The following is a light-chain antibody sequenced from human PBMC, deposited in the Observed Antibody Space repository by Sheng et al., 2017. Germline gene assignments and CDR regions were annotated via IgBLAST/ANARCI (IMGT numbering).Light chain of an antibody. Sequence: NFMLTQPHSVSEPPGKTVTISCTRSSGSITSNYVQWYQQRPGTSPTTVIYEDDQRPSGVPDRFSGSIDSSSNSASLTISGLKTEDEADYYCQSYDNNNPWVFGGGTKLTIL. CDR3: QSYDNNNPWV. CDR1: SGSITSNY. J-gene: IGLJ3*02. CDR2: EDD. V-gene: IGLV6-57*01.